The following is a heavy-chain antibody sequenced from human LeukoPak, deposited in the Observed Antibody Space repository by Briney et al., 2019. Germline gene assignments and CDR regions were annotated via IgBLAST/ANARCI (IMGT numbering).Heavy chain of an antibody. CDR3: AREDGTAMDNAFDI. Sequence: SETLSLTCTVSGGSISSSSYYWGWIRQPPGKGLEWIGSIYYSGSTYYNPSLKSRVTISVDTSKNQFSLKLSSVTAADTAVYYCAREDGTAMDNAFDIWGQGTLVTVSS. D-gene: IGHD5-18*01. CDR2: IYYSGST. J-gene: IGHJ4*02. V-gene: IGHV4-39*07. CDR1: GGSISSSSYY.